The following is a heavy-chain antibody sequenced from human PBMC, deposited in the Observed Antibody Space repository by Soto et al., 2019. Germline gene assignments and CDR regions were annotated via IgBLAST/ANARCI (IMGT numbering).Heavy chain of an antibody. Sequence: SVKVSCKASGGTFSSYAISWVRQAPGQGLEWMGGIIPIFGTANYAQKFQGRVTITADESTSTAYMELSSLRSEDTAVYYCARGPRNNDFWSGYMGPYGMDVWGQGTTVTVSS. J-gene: IGHJ6*02. D-gene: IGHD3-3*01. CDR3: ARGPRNNDFWSGYMGPYGMDV. V-gene: IGHV1-69*13. CDR1: GGTFSSYA. CDR2: IIPIFGTA.